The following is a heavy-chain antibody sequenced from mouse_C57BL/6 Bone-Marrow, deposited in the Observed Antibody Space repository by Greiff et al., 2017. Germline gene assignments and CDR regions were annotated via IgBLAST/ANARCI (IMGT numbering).Heavy chain of an antibody. Sequence: QVQLKQSGPELVKPGASVKISCKASGYTFTDYYINWVKQRPGQGLEWIGWIFPGSGSTYYNEKFKGKATLTVDKSSSTAYMLLSSLTSDDSAVYFCARRDYYGGYAMDYWGQGTSVTVSS. CDR1: GYTFTDYY. V-gene: IGHV1-75*01. CDR3: ARRDYYGGYAMDY. D-gene: IGHD1-1*01. CDR2: IFPGSGST. J-gene: IGHJ4*01.